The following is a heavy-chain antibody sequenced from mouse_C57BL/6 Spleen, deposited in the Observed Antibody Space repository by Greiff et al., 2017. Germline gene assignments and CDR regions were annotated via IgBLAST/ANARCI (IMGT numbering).Heavy chain of an antibody. V-gene: IGHV1-11*01. D-gene: IGHD2-2*01. CDR3: CGEGYGYEGFDY. J-gene: IGHJ2*01. CDR2: IYPVSGET. CDR1: GYTFTDHI. Sequence: VQLQQSGAELASPGASVTLSCKASGYTFTDHIMTWVKKRPGQGLEWIGRIYPVSGETNYNQKFMGKATLSVDRSSSTVYMVLNSLTSEDTAVYYCCGEGYGYEGFDYWGQGTTLTVSS.